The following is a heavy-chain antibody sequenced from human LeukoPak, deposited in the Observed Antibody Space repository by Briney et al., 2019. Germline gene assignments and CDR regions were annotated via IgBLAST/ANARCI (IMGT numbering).Heavy chain of an antibody. V-gene: IGHV3-30*02. CDR2: IRSDGSNK. CDR3: ARILDSAWGELGY. J-gene: IGHJ4*02. D-gene: IGHD6-19*01. Sequence: GGSLRLSCAGSGFSFSSYGMHWVRQAPVKGLEWMAFIRSDGSNKYYADSVKGRFTISRDNSKNTLYLQMNSLRAEDTAVYCCARILDSAWGELGYWGQGTLVTVSS. CDR1: GFSFSSYG.